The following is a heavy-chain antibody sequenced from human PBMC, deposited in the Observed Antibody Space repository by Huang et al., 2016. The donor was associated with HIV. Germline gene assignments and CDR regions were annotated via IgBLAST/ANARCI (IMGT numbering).Heavy chain of an antibody. CDR2: IYYCGVS. D-gene: IGHD2-15*01. Sequence: QVQLQESGPGLVKPSETLSLTCSVSGGSISSHYWSWIRQPPGKGLEWIGSIYYCGVSNESPSLKSRVVISVDTSRNQFARKRSSVTAADTAVYYCARDRCHCSGGSCYYSDYWGHGTLVTVSS. J-gene: IGHJ4*01. V-gene: IGHV4-59*11. CDR1: GGSISSHY. CDR3: ARDRCHCSGGSCYYSDY.